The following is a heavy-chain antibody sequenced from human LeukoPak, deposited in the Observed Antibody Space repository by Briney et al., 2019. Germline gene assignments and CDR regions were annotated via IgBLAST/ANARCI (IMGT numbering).Heavy chain of an antibody. Sequence: SGTLSLTCTVSGGSISSYYWSWIRQPPGKGLEWIGYIYYSGSTNYNPSLKSRVTISVDTSKNQFSLKLNSVTAADTAVYYCARALSYGSGPFDHWGQGTLVTVSS. D-gene: IGHD3-10*01. V-gene: IGHV4-59*08. CDR1: GGSISSYY. J-gene: IGHJ4*02. CDR3: ARALSYGSGPFDH. CDR2: IYYSGST.